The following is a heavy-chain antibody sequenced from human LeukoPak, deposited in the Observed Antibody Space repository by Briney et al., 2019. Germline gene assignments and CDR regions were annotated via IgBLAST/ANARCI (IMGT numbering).Heavy chain of an antibody. CDR3: ARVCVSGWTECMDY. Sequence: GGSLRLSCEASGFTFSDYSMNWVRQAPGQGLAWVASITSAGGYTYYADSVQGRFTISRDNAQNSLFLQMNSLRAEDTAVYYCARVCVSGWTECMDYWGQGILVTVST. J-gene: IGHJ4*02. D-gene: IGHD6-19*01. CDR2: ITSAGGYT. V-gene: IGHV3-21*01. CDR1: GFTFSDYS.